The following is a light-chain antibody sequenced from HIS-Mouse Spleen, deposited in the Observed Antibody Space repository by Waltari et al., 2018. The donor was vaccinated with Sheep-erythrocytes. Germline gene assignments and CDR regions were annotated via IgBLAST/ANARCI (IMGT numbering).Light chain of an antibody. CDR2: SNN. J-gene: IGLJ1*01. CDR3: AAWDDSLNGYV. V-gene: IGLV1-44*01. Sequence: QSVLTQPPSASGTPGQRVTISCSGSSSNIGSNTVNWYQQHPGTAPKRRIYSNNQRPAGVPDRFSGSKAGTSASLAISGLQSEDEADYYCAAWDDSLNGYVFGTGTKVTVL. CDR1: SSNIGSNT.